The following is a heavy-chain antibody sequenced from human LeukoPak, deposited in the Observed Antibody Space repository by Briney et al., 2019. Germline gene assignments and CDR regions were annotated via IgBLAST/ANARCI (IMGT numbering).Heavy chain of an antibody. CDR2: IHTSGNT. D-gene: IGHD2-15*01. CDR1: GGFISNYY. Sequence: SETLSLTCTVSGGFISNYYWSWIRQPAGKGLEWIGRIHTSGNTLYNPSLKSRVTMSVDTSKNQFSLKLSSAIAADTAVYYCARGPPHGGTYFDSWGQGTLVTVSS. V-gene: IGHV4-4*07. J-gene: IGHJ4*02. CDR3: ARGPPHGGTYFDS.